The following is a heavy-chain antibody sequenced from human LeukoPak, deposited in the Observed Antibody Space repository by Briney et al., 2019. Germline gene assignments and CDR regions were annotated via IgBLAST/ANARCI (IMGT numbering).Heavy chain of an antibody. Sequence: GGSLRLSCAASGFTFSGCSMNWVRQAPGKGLEWVSSISSSSSYIYYADSVKGRFTISRDNAKNSLYLQMNSLRAEDTAVYYCLIAAAGTGYFQHWGQGTLVTVSS. D-gene: IGHD6-13*01. CDR1: GFTFSGCS. CDR2: ISSSSSYI. V-gene: IGHV3-21*01. J-gene: IGHJ1*01. CDR3: LIAAAGTGYFQH.